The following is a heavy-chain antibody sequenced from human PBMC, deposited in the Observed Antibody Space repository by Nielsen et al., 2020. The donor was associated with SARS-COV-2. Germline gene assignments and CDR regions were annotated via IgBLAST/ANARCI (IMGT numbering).Heavy chain of an antibody. D-gene: IGHD1-26*01. CDR3: AKEGSNGNYYAWLDY. J-gene: IGHJ4*02. CDR1: GFTFSNYA. CDR2: IYSGGRST. V-gene: IGHV3-23*03. Sequence: GGSLRLSCVASGFTFSNYAMTWVRQAPGQGLEWVSVIYSGGRSTYYGDSVKGRFTISRDDSKNTLFLQMNSLRAEDTAVYYCAKEGSNGNYYAWLDYWGQGTLVTVSS.